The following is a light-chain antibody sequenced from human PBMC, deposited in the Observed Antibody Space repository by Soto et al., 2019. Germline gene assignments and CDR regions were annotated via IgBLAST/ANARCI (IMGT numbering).Light chain of an antibody. CDR1: QSVNNAY. CDR2: DAS. J-gene: IGKJ4*01. V-gene: IGKV3-20*01. CDR3: QQYGTSVLT. Sequence: EIVLTQSPGTLSLSPGERATLSCRASQSVNNAYLAWYQQKPGQAPRLLSYDASNRATGIPDRFSGSGSGTDFTLTISRLEPEDFAVYYCQQYGTSVLTFGGGTKLDI.